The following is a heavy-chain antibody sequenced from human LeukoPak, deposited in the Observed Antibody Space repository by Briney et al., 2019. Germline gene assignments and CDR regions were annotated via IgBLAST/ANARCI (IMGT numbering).Heavy chain of an antibody. D-gene: IGHD4-17*01. CDR2: IGGTGNT. J-gene: IGHJ3*01. CDR3: GKDPNGDYVGAFDF. V-gene: IGHV3-23*01. CDR1: GFIFSDYA. Sequence: GGSLRLSCAASGFIFSDYALIWVRQAPGKGLEWISAIGGTGNTYYADSVKGRFTIFRDNSKNTVYLQMNSLRAEDTALYYCGKDPNGDYVGAFDFWGQGTMVTVSS.